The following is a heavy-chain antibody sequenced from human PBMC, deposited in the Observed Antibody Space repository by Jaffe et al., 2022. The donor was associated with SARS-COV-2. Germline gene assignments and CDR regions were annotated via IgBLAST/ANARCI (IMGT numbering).Heavy chain of an antibody. Sequence: EVQLVESGGGLVQPGGSLKISCAASGFSFSNYWMHWVRQAPGKGLEWVSHINGDGNSISYADSVKGRFTVSRDNAKNTLFLQMNSLRAEDTAVYYCVRDNYYDSNGYSIYYYYYLDVWGKGTTVTASS. V-gene: IGHV3-74*01. CDR3: VRDNYYDSNGYSIYYYYYLDV. J-gene: IGHJ6*03. D-gene: IGHD3-22*01. CDR2: INGDGNSI. CDR1: GFSFSNYW.